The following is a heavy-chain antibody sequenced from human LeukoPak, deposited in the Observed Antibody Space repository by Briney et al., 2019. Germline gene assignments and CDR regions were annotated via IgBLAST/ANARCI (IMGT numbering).Heavy chain of an antibody. CDR1: GFPFSGYH. V-gene: IGHV3-11*01. CDR3: ARDDMLERPSFDI. D-gene: IGHD1-1*01. Sequence: GGSLRLSCAASGFPFSGYHMSWIRRAPGKGLEWISYIIFTGDIIYYADSVKGRFTISRDNAKNSLYLQMNSLKVEDTAVYYCARDDMLERPSFDIWGQGTVVTVSS. CDR2: IIFTGDII. J-gene: IGHJ3*02.